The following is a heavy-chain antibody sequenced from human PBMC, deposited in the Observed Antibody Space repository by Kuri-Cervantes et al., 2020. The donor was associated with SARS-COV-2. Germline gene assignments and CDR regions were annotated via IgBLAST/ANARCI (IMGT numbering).Heavy chain of an antibody. CDR1: GFTFSSYE. CDR2: ISGSGGST. J-gene: IGHJ4*02. CDR3: AKDYSVLRFLGGRGGFDY. D-gene: IGHD3-3*01. V-gene: IGHV3-23*01. Sequence: GGSLRLSCAASGFTFSSYEMNWVRQAPGKGLEWVSAISGSGGSTYYADSVKGRFTISRDNSKNTLYLQMNSLRAEDTAVYYCAKDYSVLRFLGGRGGFDYWGQGTLVTVSS.